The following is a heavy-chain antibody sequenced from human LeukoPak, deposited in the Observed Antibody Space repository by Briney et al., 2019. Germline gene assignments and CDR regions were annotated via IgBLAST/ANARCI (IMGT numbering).Heavy chain of an antibody. CDR1: GYTFTSYY. V-gene: IGHV1-46*01. CDR2: INPSGGST. J-gene: IGHJ4*02. D-gene: IGHD2-21*02. Sequence: ASVKVSCTASGYTFTSYYMHWVRQAPGQGLEWMGIINPSGGSTSYAQKFQGRVTMTRDTSTSTVYMELSSLRSEDTAVYYCARDPRGVVVTANPFDYWGQGTLVTVSS. CDR3: ARDPRGVVVTANPFDY.